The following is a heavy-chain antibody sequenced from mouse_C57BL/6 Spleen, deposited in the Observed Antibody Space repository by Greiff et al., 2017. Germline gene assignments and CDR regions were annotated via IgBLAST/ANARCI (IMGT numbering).Heavy chain of an antibody. CDR3: ARRGFYYGSSYVNWYFDV. CDR1: GYTFTSYW. J-gene: IGHJ1*03. CDR2: IDSSDSYT. V-gene: IGHV1-50*01. Sequence: VQLQQPGAELVKPGASVKLSCKASGYTFTSYWMQWVKQRPGQGLEWIGEIDSSDSYTNYNQKFKGKATLPVDTSSSTAYMQLSSLTSEASAVYYCARRGFYYGSSYVNWYFDVWGTGTTVTVSS. D-gene: IGHD1-1*01.